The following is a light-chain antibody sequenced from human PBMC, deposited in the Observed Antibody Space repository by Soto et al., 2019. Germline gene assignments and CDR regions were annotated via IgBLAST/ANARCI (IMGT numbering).Light chain of an antibody. CDR2: GTS. CDR3: QQYESSPPSYT. V-gene: IGKV3-20*01. Sequence: EIVLTQSPGTLSLSPGERATLSFRSSQSLTSSYLAWYPQKPGQAPRLLIYGTSSRATGIPDRFSASGSGTDFTLSISRLEPEDFAVYYCQQYESSPPSYTFGQGTKLEIK. J-gene: IGKJ2*01. CDR1: QSLTSSY.